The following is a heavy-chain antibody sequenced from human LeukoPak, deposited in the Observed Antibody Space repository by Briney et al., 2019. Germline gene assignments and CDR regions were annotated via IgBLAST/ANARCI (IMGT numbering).Heavy chain of an antibody. CDR3: ARPSGSYYPFDY. J-gene: IGHJ4*02. Sequence: SETPSLTCTVSGGSISSGDYYWSWIRQPPGKGLEWIGYIYYSGSTYYNPSLKSRVTISVDTSKNQFSLKLSSVTAADTAVYYCARPSGSYYPFDYWGQGTLVTVSS. CDR1: GGSISSGDYY. V-gene: IGHV4-30-4*01. CDR2: IYYSGST. D-gene: IGHD1-26*01.